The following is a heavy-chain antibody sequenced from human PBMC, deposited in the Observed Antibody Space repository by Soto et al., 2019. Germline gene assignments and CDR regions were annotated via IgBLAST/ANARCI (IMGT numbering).Heavy chain of an antibody. J-gene: IGHJ4*02. D-gene: IGHD6-13*01. V-gene: IGHV3-48*02. CDR3: ARETGY. Sequence: EVQLVESGGGLVQPGGSLRLSCAASGFFFSSYSMNWVRQAPGRGLEWVSYISSSSTTIHYADSVKGRFTISRDNAKSSLYLQINSLGEEDTAVYCCARETGYWGQGILITVSS. CDR1: GFFFSSYS. CDR2: ISSSSTTI.